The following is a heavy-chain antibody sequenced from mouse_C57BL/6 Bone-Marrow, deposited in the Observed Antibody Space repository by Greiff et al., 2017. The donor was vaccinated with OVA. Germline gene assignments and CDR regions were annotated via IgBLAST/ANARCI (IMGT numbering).Heavy chain of an antibody. V-gene: IGHV3-6*01. CDR3: ARGDYSNYDWYFDV. CDR2: ISYDGSN. J-gene: IGHJ1*03. CDR1: GYSITSGYY. Sequence: EVQLVESGPGLVKPSQSLSLTCSVTGYSITSGYYWNWIRQFPGNKLEWMGYISYDGSNNYNPSLKNRISITRDTSKNQFFLKLNSVTTEDTATYYCARGDYSNYDWYFDVWGTGTTVTVSS. D-gene: IGHD2-5*01.